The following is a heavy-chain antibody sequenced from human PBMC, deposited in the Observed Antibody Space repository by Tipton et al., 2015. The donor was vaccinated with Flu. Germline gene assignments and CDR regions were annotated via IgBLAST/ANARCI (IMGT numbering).Heavy chain of an antibody. D-gene: IGHD3/OR15-3a*01. V-gene: IGHV4-38-2*02. CDR1: GYSISSGYY. Sequence: TLSLTCTVSGYSISSGYYWGWIRQPPGKGLEWIGSIYHSGSTYYNPSLKSRVTISVDTSKNQFSLKLSSVTAADTAVYYCARDSPDWGFDYWGQGTLVTVSS. J-gene: IGHJ4*02. CDR3: ARDSPDWGFDY. CDR2: IYHSGST.